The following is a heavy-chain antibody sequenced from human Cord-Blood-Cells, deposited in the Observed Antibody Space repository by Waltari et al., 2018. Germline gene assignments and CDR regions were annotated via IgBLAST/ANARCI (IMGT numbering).Heavy chain of an antibody. CDR3: ATNTPPSDSSGYYFDY. V-gene: IGHV1-24*01. J-gene: IGHJ4*02. Sequence: QVQLVQSGAEVKKPGASVKVSCKVSGYTLTELSMHWVRQAPGKGLEWMGGFDPEDGETINAQKFQGRVTMTEDTSTDTAYMELSSLRSEDTAVYYCATNTPPSDSSGYYFDYWGQGTLVTVSS. D-gene: IGHD3-22*01. CDR2: FDPEDGET. CDR1: GYTLTELS.